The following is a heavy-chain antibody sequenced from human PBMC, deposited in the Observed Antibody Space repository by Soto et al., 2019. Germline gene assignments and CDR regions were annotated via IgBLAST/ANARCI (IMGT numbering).Heavy chain of an antibody. D-gene: IGHD6-19*01. CDR1: GFIFSNYA. CDR3: AKEFPGSLYY. J-gene: IGHJ4*02. Sequence: GGSLRLSCAVSGFIFSNYAMNWVRQAPGKGLEWVSVITIGGGATYADSVKGRFIISRDNSRNTLYLQMNSLRVEDTAVYYCAKEFPGSLYYWGQGTLVTV. CDR2: ITIGGGA. V-gene: IGHV3-23*01.